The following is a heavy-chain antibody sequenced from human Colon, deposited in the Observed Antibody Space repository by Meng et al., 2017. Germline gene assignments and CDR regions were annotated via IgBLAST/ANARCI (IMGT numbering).Heavy chain of an antibody. CDR2: SYTSGST. CDR3: AREQRYCSGGSCSLAYSF. Sequence: SETLSLTCTVSGVSFSSGSYHWSWIRQPAGKGLEWFRRSYTSGSTNYNPSLKSRVTISGDTSKNQFSLKLSYVTAADTAVDYCAREQRYCSGGSCSLAYSFWGQGTLVTVSS. CDR1: GVSFSSGSYH. D-gene: IGHD2-15*01. J-gene: IGHJ4*02. V-gene: IGHV4-61*02.